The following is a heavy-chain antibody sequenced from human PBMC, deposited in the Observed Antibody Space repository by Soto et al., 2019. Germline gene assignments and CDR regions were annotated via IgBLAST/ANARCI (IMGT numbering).Heavy chain of an antibody. CDR1: GYTFTGHY. V-gene: IGHV1-2*02. CDR3: ARERMNGLDV. J-gene: IGHJ6*02. Sequence: ASVKVSCKASGYTFTGHYMHWVRQAPGKGLEWMGWINPENGDTNYAKKSQGRVKMTRDTSISTAYLEMSRLRSDDTAVFYCARERMNGLDVWGQGTTVTVSS. CDR2: INPENGDT.